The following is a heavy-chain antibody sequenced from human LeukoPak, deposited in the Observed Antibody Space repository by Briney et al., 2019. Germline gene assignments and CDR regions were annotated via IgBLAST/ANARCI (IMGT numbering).Heavy chain of an antibody. D-gene: IGHD5-18*01. Sequence: SETLSLTCTVSGGSISSGGYYWSWIRQHPGKGLEWIGYIYYSGSTNYNPSLKSRVTISVDTSKNQFSLKLSSVTAADTAVYYCALQLADAFDIWAKGQWSPSLQ. CDR1: GGSISSGGYY. CDR3: ALQLADAFDI. V-gene: IGHV4-61*08. CDR2: IYYSGST. J-gene: IGHJ3*02.